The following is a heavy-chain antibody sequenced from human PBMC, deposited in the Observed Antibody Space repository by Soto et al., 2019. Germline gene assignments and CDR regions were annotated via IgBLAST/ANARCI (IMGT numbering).Heavy chain of an antibody. CDR3: ARGVIDYDFWSGYYDYYYYYMDV. CDR2: MNPNSGNT. V-gene: IGHV1-8*01. D-gene: IGHD3-3*01. Sequence: QVQLVQSGAEVKKPGASVKVSCKASGYTFTSYDINWVRQATGQGLEWMGWMNPNSGNTGYAQKFQGRVTRTRNTSISTADMELSSLRSEDTAVYYCARGVIDYDFWSGYYDYYYYYMDVWGKGTTVTVSS. CDR1: GYTFTSYD. J-gene: IGHJ6*03.